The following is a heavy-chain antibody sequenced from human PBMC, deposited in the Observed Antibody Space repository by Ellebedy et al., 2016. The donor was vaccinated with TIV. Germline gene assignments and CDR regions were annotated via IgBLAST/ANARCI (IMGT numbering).Heavy chain of an antibody. CDR2: IIPILGIA. D-gene: IGHD1-1*01. J-gene: IGHJ6*02. CDR1: GGTFSSYA. V-gene: IGHV1-69*04. Sequence: AASVKVSCKASGGTFSSYAISWVRQAPGQGLEWMGRIIPILGIANYAQKFQGRVTITADKSTSTAYMELSSLRSEDTAVYYCARSVQLEVDYYGMDVWGQGTTVTVSS. CDR3: ARSVQLEVDYYGMDV.